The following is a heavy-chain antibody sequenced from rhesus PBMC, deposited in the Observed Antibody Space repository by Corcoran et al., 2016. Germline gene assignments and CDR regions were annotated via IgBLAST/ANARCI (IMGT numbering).Heavy chain of an antibody. V-gene: IGHV4-73*01. CDR2: IYGNSASV. Sequence: QVQLQQWGEGLVKPSETLSLTCAVYGGSISGPYYWDWFRQPPGKGLEWIGYIYGNSASVNYNPSQTNRVTIAKDTSKNQFSLELRSVTAADTAVYYCARGSDMVAAGTWGRGVLVTVSS. D-gene: IGHD6-25*01. CDR1: GGSISGPYY. J-gene: IGHJ4*01. CDR3: ARGSDMVAAGT.